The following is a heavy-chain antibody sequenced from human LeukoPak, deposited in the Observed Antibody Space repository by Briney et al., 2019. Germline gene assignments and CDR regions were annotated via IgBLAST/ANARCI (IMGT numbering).Heavy chain of an antibody. Sequence: PGGSLRLSCAASGFTFSSYWMSWVRQAPGKGLEWVANIKQDGSEKYYVDSVKGRFTISRDNAKNSLYLQMNSLRAEDTAVYYCARELVAVAGSGAAWGQGTLVTVSS. CDR3: ARELVAVAGSGAA. CDR1: GFTFSSYW. D-gene: IGHD6-19*01. V-gene: IGHV3-7*01. J-gene: IGHJ5*02. CDR2: IKQDGSEK.